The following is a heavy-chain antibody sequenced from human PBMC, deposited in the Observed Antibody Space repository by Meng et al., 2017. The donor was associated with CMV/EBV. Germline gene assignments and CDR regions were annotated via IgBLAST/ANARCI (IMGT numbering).Heavy chain of an antibody. J-gene: IGHJ6*02. D-gene: IGHD4-17*01. CDR2: IYYSGST. Sequence: SETLSLTCTVSGGSISSYYWGWIRQPPGKGLEWIGYIYYSGSTNYNPSLKSRVTISVDTSKNQFSLKLSSVTAADTAVYYCARDKVSYGDYGYYYGMDVWGQGTTVTVSS. CDR1: GGSISSYY. CDR3: ARDKVSYGDYGYYYGMDV. V-gene: IGHV4-59*01.